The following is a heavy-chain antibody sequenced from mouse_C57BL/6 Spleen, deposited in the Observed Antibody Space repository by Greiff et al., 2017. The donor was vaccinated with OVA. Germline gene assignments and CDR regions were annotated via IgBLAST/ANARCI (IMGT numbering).Heavy chain of an antibody. D-gene: IGHD1-1*01. CDR2: IYYSGTI. J-gene: IGHJ4*01. CDR3: ARESSRRGYAMDY. CDR1: GISITTGNYR. V-gene: IGHV3-5*01. Sequence: DVKLQESGPGLVKPSQTVFLTCTVTGISITTGNYRWSWIRQFPGNKLEWIGYIYYSGTITYNPSLTSRTTITIDTPKNQFFLEMNSLTAEDTATYYCARESSRRGYAMDYWGQGTSVTVSS.